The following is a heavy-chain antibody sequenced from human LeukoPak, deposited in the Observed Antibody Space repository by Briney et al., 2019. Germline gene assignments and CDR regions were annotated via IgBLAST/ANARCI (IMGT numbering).Heavy chain of an antibody. D-gene: IGHD3-10*01. J-gene: IGHJ4*02. Sequence: GVSLRLPHAASGFTHSSYSMNWVRQAPGKGLEWISGISASDGSSTNADSVRGRFTIARDNSKNMLYLQMNSLRAEDTAVYFCAREYMVQGLIPFITVDYWGQGTLVTVSP. CDR1: GFTHSSYS. CDR3: AREYMVQGLIPFITVDY. CDR2: ISASDGSS. V-gene: IGHV3-23*01.